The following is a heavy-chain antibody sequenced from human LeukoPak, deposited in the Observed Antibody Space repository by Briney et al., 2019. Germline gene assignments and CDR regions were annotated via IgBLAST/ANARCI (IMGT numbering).Heavy chain of an antibody. CDR1: GFTFSSYS. Sequence: GGSLRLSCAASGFTFSSYSMNWVRQAPGKGLEWVSSISSSSSYIYYADSVKGRFTISRDNAKNSLYLQMNSLRAEDTAVYYCVSGTVTIFGVVITQRFDYWGQGTLVTVSS. D-gene: IGHD3-3*01. CDR2: ISSSSSYI. J-gene: IGHJ4*02. V-gene: IGHV3-21*01. CDR3: VSGTVTIFGVVITQRFDY.